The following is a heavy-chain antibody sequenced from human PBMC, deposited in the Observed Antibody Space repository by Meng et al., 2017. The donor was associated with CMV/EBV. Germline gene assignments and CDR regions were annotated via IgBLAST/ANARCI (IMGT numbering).Heavy chain of an antibody. CDR2: INHSGST. J-gene: IGHJ4*02. CDR1: GGSFSGYY. CDR3: ASSLTYPDY. Sequence: QVPLQHWGAGLLKPSETLSLTCAVYGGSFSGYYWSWIRQPPGKGLEWIGEINHSGSTNYNPSLKSRVTISVDTSKNQFSLKLSSVTAADTAVYYCASSLTYPDYWGQGTLVTVSS. V-gene: IGHV4-34*01. D-gene: IGHD2-15*01.